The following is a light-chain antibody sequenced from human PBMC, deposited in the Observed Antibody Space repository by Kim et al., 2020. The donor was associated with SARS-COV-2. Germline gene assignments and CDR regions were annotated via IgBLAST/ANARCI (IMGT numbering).Light chain of an antibody. Sequence: QWVTIACTGSRSNIGAGYDVHWYQQLPGTALKLLIYGNSNRPSGVPDRFSGSKSGTSASLSITGLQAEDEADYYCQSYDSSLSGWVFGGGTQLTVL. CDR3: QSYDSSLSGWV. CDR2: GNS. CDR1: RSNIGAGYD. J-gene: IGLJ3*02. V-gene: IGLV1-40*01.